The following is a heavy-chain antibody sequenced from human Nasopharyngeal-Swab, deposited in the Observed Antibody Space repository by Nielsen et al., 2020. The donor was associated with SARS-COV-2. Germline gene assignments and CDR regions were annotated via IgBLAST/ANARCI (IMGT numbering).Heavy chain of an antibody. CDR3: AKATNARYDFWSGSFDY. Sequence: LSLTCAASGFTFDDYGMHWVRQAPGKGLEWVSGISWDGLTIGYADSVKGRFTISRDNAKNSLHLQMNSLRVEDMAFYYCAKATNARYDFWSGSFDYWGQGTLVTVSS. D-gene: IGHD3-3*01. V-gene: IGHV3-9*03. CDR2: ISWDGLTI. CDR1: GFTFDDYG. J-gene: IGHJ4*02.